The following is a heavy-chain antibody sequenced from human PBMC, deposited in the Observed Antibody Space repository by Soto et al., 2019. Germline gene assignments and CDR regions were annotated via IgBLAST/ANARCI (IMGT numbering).Heavy chain of an antibody. D-gene: IGHD6-13*01. J-gene: IGHJ4*02. V-gene: IGHV1-69*01. CDR1: EGTFNSYA. CDR2: IIPYYNTL. Sequence: QAQVVHSGAEVRKPGSSVKLSCKASEGTFNSYAIAWVRQAPGQGLEWMGGIIPYYNTLNYAQKFQDRVTITADDSTNTVYMELSILRSDDTAVYFCASGASRWYPYFFDSWAQGTLVTVSS. CDR3: ASGASRWYPYFFDS.